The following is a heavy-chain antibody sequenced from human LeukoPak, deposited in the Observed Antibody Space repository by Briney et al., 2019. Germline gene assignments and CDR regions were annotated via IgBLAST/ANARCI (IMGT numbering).Heavy chain of an antibody. CDR3: ARGRKGSTIFGVVITELYYYYMDV. V-gene: IGHV1-8*01. J-gene: IGHJ6*03. D-gene: IGHD3-3*01. CDR2: MNPNSGNT. CDR1: GYTFTSYD. Sequence: ASVKVSCKASGYTFTSYDINWVRQATGQALEWMGWMNPNSGNTGYAQKFQGRVTMTRNTSISTAYMELSSLRSEDTAVYYCARGRKGSTIFGVVITELYYYYMDVWGKGTTVTVSS.